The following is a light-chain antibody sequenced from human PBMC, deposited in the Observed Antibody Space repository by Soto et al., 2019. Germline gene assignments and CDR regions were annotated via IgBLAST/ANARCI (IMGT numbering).Light chain of an antibody. CDR3: QQYYSFPRT. CDR2: DAS. Sequence: DIQMTQSPSSLSASVGDRVTITCRASQSIGTNLNWYHQKPGKAPNLLIYDASSLQSGVPSRFSASGSGTDFTLTISSLQPEDFETYFCQQYYSFPRTFPQGTKVDSK. CDR1: QSIGTN. V-gene: IGKV1-39*01. J-gene: IGKJ2*01.